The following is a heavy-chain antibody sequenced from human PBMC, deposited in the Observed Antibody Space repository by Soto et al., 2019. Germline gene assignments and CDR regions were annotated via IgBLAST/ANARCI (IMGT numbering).Heavy chain of an antibody. CDR1: GGTFGSYA. D-gene: IGHD3-3*01. Sequence: SVKVSCKASGGTFGSYAISWVRQAPGQGLEWMGGIIPIFGTANYAQKFQGRVTITADESTSTAYMELSSLRSEDTAVYYCAGPRKNYYDFWSGFDYWGQGTLVTVSS. CDR3: AGPRKNYYDFWSGFDY. V-gene: IGHV1-69*13. J-gene: IGHJ4*02. CDR2: IIPIFGTA.